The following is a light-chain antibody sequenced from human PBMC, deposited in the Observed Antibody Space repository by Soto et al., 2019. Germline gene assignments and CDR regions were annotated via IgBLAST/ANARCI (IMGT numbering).Light chain of an antibody. V-gene: IGKV3-11*01. CDR3: QQRSNWPPVYT. CDR2: AAS. J-gene: IGKJ2*01. Sequence: EVVLTQSPATQSLSPGERATPSCRASQSVTSYLAWYQQKPGQAPRLLIYAASNRATGIPARFSGSGSGTDFTLTISSLEPEDFAVYYCQQRSNWPPVYTFGQGTK. CDR1: QSVTSY.